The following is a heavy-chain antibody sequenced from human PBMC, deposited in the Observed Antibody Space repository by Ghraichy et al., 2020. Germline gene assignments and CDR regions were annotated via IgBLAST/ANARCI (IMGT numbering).Heavy chain of an antibody. J-gene: IGHJ3*02. V-gene: IGHV1-2*02. CDR1: GYSFTGYY. CDR2: INPSSDGT. Sequence: ASVKVSCKTSGYSFTGYYLHWVRQAPGQGLEWMGWINPSSDGTNYAQNFQGRVTMTRDKSTATVYMELHRLKSDDTAVYYCARDKGYSAHYHLPNDGFDIWGQGTLVTVSS. D-gene: IGHD1-1*01. CDR3: ARDKGYSAHYHLPNDGFDI.